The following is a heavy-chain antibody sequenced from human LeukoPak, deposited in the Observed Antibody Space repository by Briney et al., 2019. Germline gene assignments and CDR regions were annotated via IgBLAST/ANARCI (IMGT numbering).Heavy chain of an antibody. CDR3: AKDFVGQQALLSDY. V-gene: IGHV3-23*01. J-gene: IGHJ4*02. CDR2: VSGTGGST. CDR1: GFTFSSYA. D-gene: IGHD6-13*01. Sequence: GGSLRLSCAASGFTFSSYAMSWVRQAPGKGLEWVSYVSGTGGSTYYADSVKGRFTISRDNSKNTLYLQMNRLRAEDTAVYYCAKDFVGQQALLSDYWGQGTLVTDSS.